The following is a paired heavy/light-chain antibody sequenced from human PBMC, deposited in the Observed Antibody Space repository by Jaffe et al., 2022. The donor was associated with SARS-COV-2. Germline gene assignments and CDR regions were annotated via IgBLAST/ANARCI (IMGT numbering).Heavy chain of an antibody. CDR3: ARGERFWSGYIVH. CDR2: INTNTGNS. CDR1: GYTFSNFA. J-gene: IGHJ4*02. V-gene: IGHV7-4-1*02. D-gene: IGHD3-3*01. Sequence: QVQLVQSASELKKPGASVKVSCKASGYTFSNFAMNWVRQAPGQGLEWMGWINTNTGNSTYAQGFTGRFVFSLDTSVSTTYLQISSLKTEDSGVYFCARGERFWSGYIVHWGQGTLVTVSS.
Light chain of an antibody. Sequence: QPVLTQPPSSSASPGESARLTCTLPRDINVGSYNIYWYQQKPGSPPRYLLYYYSDSDKGRVSGVPSRFSGSKDISANEGILLISGLQADDEADYYCMIWPGNVVLFGGGTKLTVL. CDR1: RDINVGSYN. J-gene: IGLJ2*01. CDR2: YYSDSDK. CDR3: MIWPGNVVL. V-gene: IGLV5-37*01.